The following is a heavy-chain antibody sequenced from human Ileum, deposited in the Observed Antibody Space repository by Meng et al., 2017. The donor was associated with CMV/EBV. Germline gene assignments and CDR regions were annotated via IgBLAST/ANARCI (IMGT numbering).Heavy chain of an antibody. CDR3: ARQTYGGNSREYYFDY. CDR1: GGSISSGDYY. D-gene: IGHD4-23*01. CDR2: IYYSGST. V-gene: IGHV4-30-4*08. Sequence: VQLQESGPGLVKPYQTLSLTCIVSGGSISSGDYYWSWIRQPPGKGLEWIGYIYYSGSTYYNPSLKSRLTISLDTSKNQFSLKLSSVTAADTGVYYCARQTYGGNSREYYFDYWGQGTLVTVSS. J-gene: IGHJ4*02.